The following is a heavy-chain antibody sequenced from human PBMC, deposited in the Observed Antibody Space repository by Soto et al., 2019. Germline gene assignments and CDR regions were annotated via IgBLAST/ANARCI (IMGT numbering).Heavy chain of an antibody. CDR3: ARVPDY. J-gene: IGHJ4*02. Sequence: PSETLSLTCAVSGGSISSGGSSWNWIRQPPGKGLEWIGYIYHSGSTYYNPSLKSRVTISVDRSKNQFSLKLSSVTAADTAVYNCARVPDYWGQGTLVTVSS. D-gene: IGHD2-2*01. CDR2: IYHSGST. CDR1: GGSISSGGSS. V-gene: IGHV4-30-2*01.